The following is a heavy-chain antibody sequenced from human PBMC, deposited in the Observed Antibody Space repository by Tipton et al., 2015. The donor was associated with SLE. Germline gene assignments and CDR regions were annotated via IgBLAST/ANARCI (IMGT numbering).Heavy chain of an antibody. CDR1: GASISSNY. J-gene: IGHJ6*03. CDR2: IYYSGST. V-gene: IGHV4-59*12. D-gene: IGHD2-2*01. Sequence: TLSLTCSVSGASISSNYWSWIRQPPGKGLEWIGYIYYSGSTYYNPSLKSRVTISLDTSKNQFSLNLSSVTAADTAVYYCARDSRYQLTYYYMDVWGKGTTVTVSS. CDR3: ARDSRYQLTYYYMDV.